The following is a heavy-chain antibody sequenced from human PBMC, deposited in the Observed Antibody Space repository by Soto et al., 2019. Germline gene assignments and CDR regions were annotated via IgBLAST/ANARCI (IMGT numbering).Heavy chain of an antibody. D-gene: IGHD2-2*01. CDR3: ARDVEKYGWFDP. Sequence: SETLSLTCNVSGGSISNSYWTWIRQPPGKRLEWIGYIYYSGFTTYNPSLKSRVTMSIDTSKSQFSRKLRSVTSADTAVYYCARDVEKYGWFDPWGQGTLVTVS. CDR1: GGSISNSY. CDR2: IYYSGFT. J-gene: IGHJ5*02. V-gene: IGHV4-59*12.